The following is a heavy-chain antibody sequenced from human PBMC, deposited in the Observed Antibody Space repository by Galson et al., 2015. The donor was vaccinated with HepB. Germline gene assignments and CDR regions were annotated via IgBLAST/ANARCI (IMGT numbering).Heavy chain of an antibody. V-gene: IGHV3-23*01. CDR2: ISGSGGST. J-gene: IGHJ3*02. CDR3: ANGPPNYDFWSGYPDHDAFDI. CDR1: GFTFSSYA. Sequence: SLRLSCAASGFTFSSYAMSWVRQAPGKGLEWVSAISGSGGSTYYADSVKGRFTISRDNSKNTLYLQMNSLRAEDTAVYYCANGPPNYDFWSGYPDHDAFDIWGQGTMVTVSS. D-gene: IGHD3-3*01.